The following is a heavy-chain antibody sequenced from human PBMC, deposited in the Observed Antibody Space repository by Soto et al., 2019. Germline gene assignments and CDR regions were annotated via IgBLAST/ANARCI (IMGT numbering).Heavy chain of an antibody. V-gene: IGHV1-8*01. CDR2: MNPNSGNT. D-gene: IGHD6-6*01. Sequence: QVQLVQSGAEVKKPGASVKVSCKASGYTFTSYGINWVRQATGQGLEWMGWMNPNSGNTGYAQKFQGRVTMTRNTSISTAYMELSSLRSEDTAVYYCARGRKSIAARRGRYYYYYMDVWGKGTTVTVSS. CDR1: GYTFTSYG. J-gene: IGHJ6*03. CDR3: ARGRKSIAARRGRYYYYYMDV.